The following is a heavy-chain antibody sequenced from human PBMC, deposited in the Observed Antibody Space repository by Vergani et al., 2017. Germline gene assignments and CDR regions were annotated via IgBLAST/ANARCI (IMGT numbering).Heavy chain of an antibody. J-gene: IGHJ4*02. D-gene: IGHD6-19*01. CDR2: IDPSDSYT. CDR1: GYSFTSYW. Sequence: EVQLVQSGAEVKKPGESLRISCKGSGYSFTSYWISWVRQMPGKGLEWMGRIDPSDSYTNYSPSFLGHVTISADKSISTAYLQWSSLKASDTAMYYCARVPSSKDWFYYSSGWYYFDYWGQGTLVTVSS. V-gene: IGHV5-10-1*01. CDR3: ARVPSSKDWFYYSSGWYYFDY.